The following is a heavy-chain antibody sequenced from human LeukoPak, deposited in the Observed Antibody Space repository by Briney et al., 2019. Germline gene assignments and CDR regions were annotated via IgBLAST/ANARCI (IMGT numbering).Heavy chain of an antibody. CDR1: GGTFSSYT. D-gene: IGHD4-17*01. Sequence: SVKVSCKTSGGTFSSYTITWVRQAPGQGLEWMGGIIPIFGTTNYAQKFQGRVTITADESTSTAYMELSSLRSEDTAVYYCVKGWGVLTTVTAHYFDYWGRGTLVTVSS. V-gene: IGHV1-69*13. CDR2: IIPIFGTT. CDR3: VKGWGVLTTVTAHYFDY. J-gene: IGHJ4*02.